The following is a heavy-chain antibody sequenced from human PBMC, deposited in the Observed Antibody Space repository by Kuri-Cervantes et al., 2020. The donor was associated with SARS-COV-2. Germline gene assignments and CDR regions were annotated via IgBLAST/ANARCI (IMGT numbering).Heavy chain of an antibody. D-gene: IGHD3-22*01. CDR1: GFTFSSYW. J-gene: IGHJ3*02. CDR2: INSDGSST. CDR3: AKVTRSGYFPFAFDI. V-gene: IGHV3-74*01. Sequence: GESLKISCAASGFTFSSYWMHWVRQAPGKGLVWVSRINSDGSSTSYADSVKGRFTISRDNAKNTLYLQMNSLRAEDTAVYYCAKVTRSGYFPFAFDIWGQGTMVTVSS.